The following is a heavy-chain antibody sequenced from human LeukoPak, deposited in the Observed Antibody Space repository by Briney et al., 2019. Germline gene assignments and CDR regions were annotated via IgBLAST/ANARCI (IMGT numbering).Heavy chain of an antibody. V-gene: IGHV3-74*01. CDR1: GFTFSSYW. CDR2: INSDGSST. J-gene: IGHJ4*02. D-gene: IGHD4-17*01. Sequence: GGSLRLSCAASGFTFSSYWMHWVRQAPGKGLVWVSRINSDGSSTSYADSVKGRFTISRDNAKNTLYLQMISLRAEDTAVYHCAKDRTTVTHSGYFDYWGQGALVTVSS. CDR3: AKDRTTVTHSGYFDY.